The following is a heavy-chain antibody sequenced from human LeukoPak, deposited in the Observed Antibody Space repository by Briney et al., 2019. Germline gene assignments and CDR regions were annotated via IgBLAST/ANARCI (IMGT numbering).Heavy chain of an antibody. Sequence: GASVKVSCKASGYIFTDYYIHWVRQAPGQGPEWMGRINPNSGDTDSAQKFQGRVTMTRVTSITTVYMEMRRLTSDDTAVYYCARVAYGNNATPFDHWGQGTLVIVS. CDR2: INPNSGDT. D-gene: IGHD4-11*01. J-gene: IGHJ4*02. V-gene: IGHV1-2*06. CDR1: GYIFTDYY. CDR3: ARVAYGNNATPFDH.